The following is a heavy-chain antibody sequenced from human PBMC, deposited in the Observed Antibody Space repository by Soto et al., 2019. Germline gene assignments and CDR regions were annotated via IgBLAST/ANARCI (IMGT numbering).Heavy chain of an antibody. D-gene: IGHD3-3*01. CDR1: GGSFSGYY. CDR2: INHSGST. Sequence: ASETLSLTCAVYGGSFSGYYWSWIRQPPGKGLEWIGEINHSGSTNYNPSLKSRVTISVDTSKNQFSLKLSSVTAADMAVYYCAIRVLRFLEWLDYWVQGTLVTVSS. CDR3: AIRVLRFLEWLDY. J-gene: IGHJ4*02. V-gene: IGHV4-34*01.